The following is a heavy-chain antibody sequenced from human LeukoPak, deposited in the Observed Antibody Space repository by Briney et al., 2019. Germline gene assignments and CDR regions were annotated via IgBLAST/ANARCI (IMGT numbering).Heavy chain of an antibody. CDR3: ARWYFGRAYYFDY. D-gene: IGHD3-9*01. Sequence: SETLSLTCTVSGGSISSGSYYWSWIRQPAGKGLEWIGRIYTSGSTNYNPSLKSRVTISVDTSKNQFSLKVSSVTAADTAVYYCARWYFGRAYYFDYWGQGTLVTVSS. CDR1: GGSISSGSYY. J-gene: IGHJ4*02. CDR2: IYTSGST. V-gene: IGHV4-61*02.